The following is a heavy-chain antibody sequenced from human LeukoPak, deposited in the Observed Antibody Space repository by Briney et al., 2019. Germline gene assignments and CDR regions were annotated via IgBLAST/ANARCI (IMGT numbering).Heavy chain of an antibody. CDR3: ARAPLYDSSGYFDY. CDR1: GYTFTSYA. D-gene: IGHD3-22*01. CDR2: IIPIFGTA. V-gene: IGHV1-69*06. Sequence: ASVKVSCKASGYTFTSYAMNWVRQAPGQGLEWMGGIIPIFGTANYAQKFQGRVTITADKSTSTAYTELSSLRSEDTAVYYCARAPLYDSSGYFDYWGQGTLVTVSS. J-gene: IGHJ4*02.